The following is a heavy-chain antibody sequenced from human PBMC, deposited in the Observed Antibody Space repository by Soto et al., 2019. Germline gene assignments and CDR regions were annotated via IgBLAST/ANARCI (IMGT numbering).Heavy chain of an antibody. J-gene: IGHJ6*02. D-gene: IGHD6-19*01. CDR2: IFSNDGK. V-gene: IGHV2-26*01. CDR1: GFSLSNARMG. Sequence: QVTLKESGPVLVKPTETLTLTCTVSGFSLSNARMGVSWIRQPPGKALEWLAHIFSNDGKSYSTSLKSRLTISKDTSKSQVVLTMTNMDPVDTATYYCARILGVAVAVETHYYYYGMDVWGQGTTVTVSS. CDR3: ARILGVAVAVETHYYYYGMDV.